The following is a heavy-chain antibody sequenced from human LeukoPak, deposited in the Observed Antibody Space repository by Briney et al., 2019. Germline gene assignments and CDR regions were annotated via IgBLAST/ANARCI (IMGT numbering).Heavy chain of an antibody. CDR1: GFTFSSYG. V-gene: IGHV3-30*02. D-gene: IGHD6-13*01. Sequence: GGSLRLSCAASGFTFSSYGMHWVRQAPGKGLEWVAFIRYDGSNKYYADSVKGRFTISRDNSKNTLYLQMNSLRAEDTAVYYCARDDIAAGYFDYWGQGTLVTVSS. CDR2: IRYDGSNK. CDR3: ARDDIAAGYFDY. J-gene: IGHJ4*02.